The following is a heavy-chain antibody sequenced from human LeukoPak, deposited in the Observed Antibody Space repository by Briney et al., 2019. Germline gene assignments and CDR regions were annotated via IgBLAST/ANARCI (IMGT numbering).Heavy chain of an antibody. V-gene: IGHV1-69*02. Sequence: SVTVSCKASGYTFTGYYMHWVRQAPGQGLEWMGRIIPVLDMANYSQIFQDRVTITADKSTTTTYMELSSLRSEDTAVYYCARHITIFGVVITSTTLDQWGQGTLVTVSS. CDR3: ARHITIFGVVITSTTLDQ. J-gene: IGHJ4*02. CDR2: IIPVLDMA. D-gene: IGHD3-3*01. CDR1: GYTFTGYY.